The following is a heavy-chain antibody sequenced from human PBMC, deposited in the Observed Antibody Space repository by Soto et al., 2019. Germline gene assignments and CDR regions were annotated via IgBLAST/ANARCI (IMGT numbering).Heavy chain of an antibody. CDR1: GYSFTSYW. CDR3: ARGTDCSSTSCYGDLHDY. V-gene: IGHV5-51*01. D-gene: IGHD2-2*01. CDR2: IYPGDSDT. Sequence: GESLKISCKGSGYSFTSYWIGWVRQMPGKGLEWMGIIYPGDSDTRYSPSFQGQVTISADKSISTAYLQWSSLKASDTAMYYCARGTDCSSTSCYGDLHDYWGQGTLVTVSS. J-gene: IGHJ4*02.